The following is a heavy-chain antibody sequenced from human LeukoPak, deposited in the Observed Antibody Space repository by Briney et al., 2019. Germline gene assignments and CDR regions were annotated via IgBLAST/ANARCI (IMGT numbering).Heavy chain of an antibody. D-gene: IGHD3-22*01. V-gene: IGHV4-39*01. Sequence: KPSETRSLTCIISGGSISSSSYYWGWIRQPPGKGLEWIGSIYYSGSTYYNPSLKSRVTISVDTSKNQFSLKLNSVTAADTAVYYCARCKKIYYDSSGYHGDWFDPWGQGTLVTVSS. CDR3: ARCKKIYYDSSGYHGDWFDP. CDR1: GGSISSSSYY. CDR2: IYYSGST. J-gene: IGHJ5*02.